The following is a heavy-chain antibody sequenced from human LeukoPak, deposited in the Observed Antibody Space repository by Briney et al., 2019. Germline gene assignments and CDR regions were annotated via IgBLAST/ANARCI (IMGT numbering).Heavy chain of an antibody. D-gene: IGHD5-18*01. Sequence: PGGSLRLSCAASGFTFSDYYMSWIRQAPGKGLEWVSYISSSGSTIYYADSVKGRFTTSRDNAKNSLYLQMNSLRAEDTAVYYCARGAYSYGATYWFDPWGQGTLVTVSS. CDR1: GFTFSDYY. CDR3: ARGAYSYGATYWFDP. CDR2: ISSSGSTI. J-gene: IGHJ5*02. V-gene: IGHV3-11*01.